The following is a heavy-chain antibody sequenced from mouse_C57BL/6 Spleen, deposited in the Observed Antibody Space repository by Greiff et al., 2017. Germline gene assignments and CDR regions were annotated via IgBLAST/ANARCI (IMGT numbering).Heavy chain of an antibody. V-gene: IGHV1-26*01. J-gene: IGHJ4*01. Sequence: EVKLQQSGPELVKPGASVKISCKASGYTFTDYYMNWVKQSHGKSLEWIGDINPNNGGTSYNQKFKGKATLTVDKSSSTAYMELRSLTSEDSAVYYCARGGYDGEYAMDYWGQGTSVTVSS. D-gene: IGHD2-2*01. CDR2: INPNNGGT. CDR1: GYTFTDYY. CDR3: ARGGYDGEYAMDY.